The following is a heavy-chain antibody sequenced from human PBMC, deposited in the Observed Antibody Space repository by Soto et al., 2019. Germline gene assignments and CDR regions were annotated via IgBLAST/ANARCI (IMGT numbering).Heavy chain of an antibody. Sequence: PSETLSLTCTVSGGSISSYYWSWILQPPWKGLEWIGYIYYSGSTNYNPSLKSRVTISVDTSKNQFSLKLSSVTAADTAVYYCARSDRSYGFDWFDRWGQGTLVTVSS. CDR3: ARSDRSYGFDWFDR. D-gene: IGHD5-18*01. CDR2: IYYSGST. V-gene: IGHV4-59*01. J-gene: IGHJ5*02. CDR1: GGSISSYY.